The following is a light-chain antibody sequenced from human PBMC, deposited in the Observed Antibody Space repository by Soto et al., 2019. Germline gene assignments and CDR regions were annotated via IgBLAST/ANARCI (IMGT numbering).Light chain of an antibody. V-gene: IGLV2-23*02. CDR1: TSDFGI. J-gene: IGLJ1*01. Sequence: QSVLTQPASVSGSPGQSITISCSGTTSDFGIVSWYQHHPGKAPKLMIHEVTKRPSGVSDRFSGSKSGNSASLTISGLQAEDEADYFCCSFGGSGYGFGTGTKVTVL. CDR2: EVT. CDR3: CSFGGSGYG.